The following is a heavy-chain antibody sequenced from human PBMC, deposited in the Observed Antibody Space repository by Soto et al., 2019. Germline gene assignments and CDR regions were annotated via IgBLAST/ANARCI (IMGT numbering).Heavy chain of an antibody. CDR2: IIPMFGSP. Sequence: QVQLVQSGAEVKKAGSSVKVSCKTSGDTLSTNAISWVRQAPGQGLEWMGAIIPMFGSPKYAQKFQGRVTITADNPTSTIYMEMISLTSADTAVYYCARGGFVAGLYNALDAWGQGTTVAVSS. V-gene: IGHV1-69*06. CDR3: ARGGFVAGLYNALDA. CDR1: GDTLSTNA. D-gene: IGHD6-19*01. J-gene: IGHJ6*02.